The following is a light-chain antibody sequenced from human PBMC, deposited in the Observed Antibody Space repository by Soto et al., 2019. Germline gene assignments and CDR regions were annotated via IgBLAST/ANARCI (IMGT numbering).Light chain of an antibody. CDR1: SSNIGSNI. CDR3: SAWDGSLNGLV. J-gene: IGLJ3*02. CDR2: NNV. V-gene: IGLV1-44*01. Sequence: QSVLTQPPSASGTPGQRVTISCSGSSSNIGSNILNWYRQVPGTAPKLLIYNNVHRPSGVPDRFSGSKSGASGSLAISGLQLEDEADYYCSAWDGSLNGLVFGGGNKLTVL.